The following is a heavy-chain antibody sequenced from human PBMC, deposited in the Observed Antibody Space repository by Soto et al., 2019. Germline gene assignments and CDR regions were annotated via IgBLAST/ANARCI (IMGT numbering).Heavy chain of an antibody. CDR2: IWYDGTQK. J-gene: IGHJ4*02. CDR3: ARAGGTTVTGLWHFDS. D-gene: IGHD4-17*01. Sequence: GGSLRLSCEASGFTFNTYSMHWVRQPPGTGLEWLAAIWYDGTQKYYADSVKGRFIISRDNSKKTLYLEMNSLRAEDTAVYYCARAGGTTVTGLWHFDSLGQGTLVTVSS. V-gene: IGHV3-33*01. CDR1: GFTFNTYS.